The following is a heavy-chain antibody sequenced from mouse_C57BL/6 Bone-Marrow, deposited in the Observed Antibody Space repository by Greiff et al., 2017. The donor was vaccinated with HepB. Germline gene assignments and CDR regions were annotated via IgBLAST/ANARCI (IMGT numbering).Heavy chain of an antibody. D-gene: IGHD2-4*01. J-gene: IGHJ3*01. CDR2: IFPGSGST. CDR3: ARTGEYDYDGFAY. Sequence: QVQLKESGPELVKPGASVKISCKASGYTFTDYYINWVKQRPGQGLEWIGWIFPGSGSTYYNEKFKGKATLTVDKSSSTAYMLLSSLTSEDSAVYFCARTGEYDYDGFAYWGQGTLVTVSA. CDR1: GYTFTDYY. V-gene: IGHV1-75*01.